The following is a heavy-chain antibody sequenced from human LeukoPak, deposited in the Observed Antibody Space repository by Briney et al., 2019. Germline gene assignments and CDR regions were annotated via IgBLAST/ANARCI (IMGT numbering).Heavy chain of an antibody. CDR2: IYYSGST. Sequence: PSETLSLTCTVSGGSVSSGSYYWSWIRQPPGKGLEWIGYIYYSGSTNYNPSLKSRVTISVDTSKNQFSLKLSSVTAADTAVYYCARATFGGVMFDYWGQRTLVTVSS. D-gene: IGHD3-16*01. V-gene: IGHV4-61*01. CDR3: ARATFGGVMFDY. J-gene: IGHJ4*02. CDR1: GGSVSSGSYY.